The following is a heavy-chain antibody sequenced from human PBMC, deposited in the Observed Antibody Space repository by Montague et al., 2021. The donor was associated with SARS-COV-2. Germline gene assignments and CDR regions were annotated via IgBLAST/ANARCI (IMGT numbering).Heavy chain of an antibody. V-gene: IGHV4-31*03. CDR2: IYYSGST. D-gene: IGHD3-3*01. CDR1: GGSISSGGYY. Sequence: TLSLTCTVSGGSISSGGYYWSWIRQHPGKGLEWIGYIYYSGSTYYNPSLKSRVTISVDTSKNQFSLKLSSVTAADTAVYYCARVLSHRAIFGVVIINGMGVWGQGTTVTVSS. J-gene: IGHJ6*02. CDR3: ARVLSHRAIFGVVIINGMGV.